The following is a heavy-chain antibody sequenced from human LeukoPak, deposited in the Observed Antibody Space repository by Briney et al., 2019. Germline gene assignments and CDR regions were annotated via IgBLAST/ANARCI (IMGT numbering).Heavy chain of an antibody. CDR1: GGSFSSYY. Sequence: SETLSLTCTVSGGSFSSYYWSWIRQPPGKGLEWIGEVNHSGSTNYNPSLKSRVTISVDTSKNQFSLKLTSVTAADTAVYYCARGGGYYYMDVWGKGTTVTVSS. CDR3: ARGGGYYYMDV. J-gene: IGHJ6*03. V-gene: IGHV4-34*01. CDR2: VNHSGST.